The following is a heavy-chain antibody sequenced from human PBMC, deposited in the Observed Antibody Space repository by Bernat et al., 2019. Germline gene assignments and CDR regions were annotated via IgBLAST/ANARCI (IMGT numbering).Heavy chain of an antibody. D-gene: IGHD3-3*01. CDR3: ASPISGMGDS. V-gene: IGHV3-74*03. J-gene: IGHJ5*01. CDR2: INSDGTSI. CDR1: GFPFSRYW. Sequence: EVQLVESGGGLVQPGGSLRLSCAASGFPFSRYWMHWVRQGPGKGLVWVSRINSDGTSITYAQPVKGRFTITGDNAKDTMYLQMNSLTAEDTAVYYCASPISGMGDSWGHGTLVTVSS.